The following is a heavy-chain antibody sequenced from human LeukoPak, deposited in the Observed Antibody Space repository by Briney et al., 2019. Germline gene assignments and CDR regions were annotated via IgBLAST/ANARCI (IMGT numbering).Heavy chain of an antibody. J-gene: IGHJ4*02. Sequence: PGGSLRLSCAASGFTFSSYAMSWVRQAPGMGLEWVSSIGSSGDITYYADSVKGRFTISRDNSKNTLYLQMHSLRVEDTAVYYCAKRGLPDYWGQGTLVTVSS. CDR3: AKRGLPDY. CDR1: GFTFSSYA. D-gene: IGHD3-10*01. CDR2: IGSSGDIT. V-gene: IGHV3-23*01.